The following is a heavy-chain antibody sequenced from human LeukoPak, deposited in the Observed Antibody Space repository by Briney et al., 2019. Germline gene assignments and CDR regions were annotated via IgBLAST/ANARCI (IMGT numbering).Heavy chain of an antibody. Sequence: GGSLRLSCAASGFTFSSYGMHWVRQAPGKGLEWVTFIWFDGSDKCYADSVKGRFTISRDNSKNTLYLQMNSLRAEDTAVYYCACDYGGNSGVDYWGQGTLVTVSS. CDR3: ACDYGGNSGVDY. J-gene: IGHJ4*02. CDR1: GFTFSSYG. D-gene: IGHD4-23*01. CDR2: IWFDGSDK. V-gene: IGHV3-30*02.